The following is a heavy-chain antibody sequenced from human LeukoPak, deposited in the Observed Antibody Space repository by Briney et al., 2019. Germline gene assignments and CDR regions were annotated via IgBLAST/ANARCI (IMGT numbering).Heavy chain of an antibody. CDR1: GFAFRTSD. CDR2: IRYDGIDT. V-gene: IGHV3-30*02. Sequence: GGSLRLPCTASGFAFRTSDMHWVRQAPGKGLEWVALIRYDGIDTYYADSVKGRFTISRDNSKNILYLQMNSLKAEDTAVYYCVRDGPLRSDLFDAWGQGTLVTVSS. CDR3: VRDGPLRSDLFDA. J-gene: IGHJ4*02. D-gene: IGHD3/OR15-3a*01.